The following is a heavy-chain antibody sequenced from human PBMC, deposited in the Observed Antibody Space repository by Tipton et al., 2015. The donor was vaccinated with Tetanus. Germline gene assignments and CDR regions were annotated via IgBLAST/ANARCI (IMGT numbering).Heavy chain of an antibody. D-gene: IGHD2-15*01. V-gene: IGHV3-48*02. J-gene: IGHJ4*02. CDR2: IGSSSQTI. CDR1: GFTFGSYA. CDR3: VLGRGGGGFDY. Sequence: GSLRLSCAASGFTFGSYAMNWVRQAPGKGLEWILYIGSSSQTIYYADSVKGRFTISRDNAKSSLYLQMRSLRDEDTAMYYCVLGRGGGGFDYWGQGTLVTVSS.